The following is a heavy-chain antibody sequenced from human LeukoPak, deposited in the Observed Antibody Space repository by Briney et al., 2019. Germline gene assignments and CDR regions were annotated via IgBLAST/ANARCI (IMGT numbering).Heavy chain of an antibody. CDR3: ARGDHDYGDYSTPDY. D-gene: IGHD4-17*01. CDR2: INPSGGST. CDR1: GYTFTGYY. J-gene: IGHJ4*02. Sequence: ASVKVSCKASGYTFTGYYIHWVRQAPGQGLEWMGIINPSGGSTSYAQRFQGRVTMTRDTSTSTVYMELSSLKSEDTAVYYCARGDHDYGDYSTPDYWGQGTLVTVSS. V-gene: IGHV1-46*01.